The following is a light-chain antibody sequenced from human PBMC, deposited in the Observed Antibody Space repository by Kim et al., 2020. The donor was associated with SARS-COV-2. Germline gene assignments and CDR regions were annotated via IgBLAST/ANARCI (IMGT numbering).Light chain of an antibody. V-gene: IGKV1-39*01. J-gene: IGKJ2*01. Sequence: DIQMTQSPSSLSASVGDRVTITCRASQSISNFLNWYQQKPGKAPKLLIYAASTLQSGVPSRFSGSGSGTDFTLTISSLQPEDFATYYCQQSYSSPPMYTFGQGTKLEI. CDR1: QSISNF. CDR3: QQSYSSPPMYT. CDR2: AAS.